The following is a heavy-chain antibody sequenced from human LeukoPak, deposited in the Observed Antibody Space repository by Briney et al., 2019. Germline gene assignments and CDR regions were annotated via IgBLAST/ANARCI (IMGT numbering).Heavy chain of an antibody. CDR3: AKDRGSGSRHDAFDI. Sequence: PGGSLRLSCAASGFTFNTYAMTWVRQVPGKGLEWVSTISSGGSTYYADSVKGRFTISRGNSKNTLYLQMNSLRAEDTAVYYCAKDRGSGSRHDAFDIWGQGTMVTVSS. V-gene: IGHV3-23*01. CDR2: ISSGGST. D-gene: IGHD3-10*01. J-gene: IGHJ3*02. CDR1: GFTFNTYA.